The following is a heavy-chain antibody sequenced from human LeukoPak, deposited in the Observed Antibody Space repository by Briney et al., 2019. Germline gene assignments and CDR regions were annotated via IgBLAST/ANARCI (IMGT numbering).Heavy chain of an antibody. Sequence: PSETLSLTCTVSPASINGYYWSWTRQPPGKGPEWIGYIYSSGSTKYNPSLKSRVTISVDTSKNQFSLKLSSVTAADTAFYYCARARVGYCNSSSCYAIPFDYWGQGTLVTVSS. J-gene: IGHJ4*02. CDR3: ARARVGYCNSSSCYAIPFDY. CDR1: PASINGYY. CDR2: IYSSGST. V-gene: IGHV4-59*01. D-gene: IGHD2-2*01.